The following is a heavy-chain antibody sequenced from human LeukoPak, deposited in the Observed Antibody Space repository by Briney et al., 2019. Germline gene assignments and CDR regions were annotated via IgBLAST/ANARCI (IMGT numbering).Heavy chain of an antibody. V-gene: IGHV1-18*01. Sequence: ASVKVSCKASGYTFTSYGISWVRQAPGQGLEWMGWISAYNSNTNYAQKLQGRVTMTTDTSTSTAYMELRSLRSDDTAVYYCARIRGYSGYAPFDPWGQGTLVTVSS. CDR1: GYTFTSYG. D-gene: IGHD5-12*01. CDR2: ISAYNSNT. CDR3: ARIRGYSGYAPFDP. J-gene: IGHJ5*02.